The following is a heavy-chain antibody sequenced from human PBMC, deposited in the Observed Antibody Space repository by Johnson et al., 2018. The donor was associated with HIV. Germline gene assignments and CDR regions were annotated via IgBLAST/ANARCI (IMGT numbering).Heavy chain of an antibody. Sequence: VQLVESRGVLVQPGGSLRLSCAASGFTVSSNYMSWVRQAPGKGLEWVSVFYSGGSTYYADSVKGRFTISRDNSKNTLYLQMNSLRAEDTAVYYCAKALLLTTATSRDALDIWGQGTRVTVSS. D-gene: IGHD4/OR15-4a*01. J-gene: IGHJ3*02. V-gene: IGHV3-66*02. CDR2: FYSGGST. CDR1: GFTVSSNY. CDR3: AKALLLTTATSRDALDI.